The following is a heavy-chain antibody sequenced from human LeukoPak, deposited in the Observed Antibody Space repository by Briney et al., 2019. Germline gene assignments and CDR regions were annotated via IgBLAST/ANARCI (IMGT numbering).Heavy chain of an antibody. CDR3: AREGREGYNYPALDF. V-gene: IGHV3-7*05. CDR2: IKHDGIEK. D-gene: IGHD5-24*01. J-gene: IGHJ4*02. Sequence: GGSLRLPCVASGFSFGSYWMAWVRQAPGKGLEWVANIKHDGIEKYHVDSVKGRFTISRDNTKNSLYLHMSSLRVEDTAVYYCAREGREGYNYPALDFWGQGILVTVSS. CDR1: GFSFGSYW.